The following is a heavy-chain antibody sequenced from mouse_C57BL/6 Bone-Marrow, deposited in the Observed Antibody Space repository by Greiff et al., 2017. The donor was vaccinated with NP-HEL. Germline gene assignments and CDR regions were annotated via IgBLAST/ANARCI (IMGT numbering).Heavy chain of an antibody. Sequence: QVQLQQPGAELVKPGASVKLSCKASGYTFTIYWMHWVKQRPGQGLEWIGMIHPNSGSTNYNEKFKSKATLTVDKSSSTAYMQLSSLTSEDSAVYYCARRLYYGSSYWYFDVWGTGTTVTVSS. CDR2: IHPNSGST. D-gene: IGHD1-1*01. J-gene: IGHJ1*03. V-gene: IGHV1-64*01. CDR3: ARRLYYGSSYWYFDV. CDR1: GYTFTIYW.